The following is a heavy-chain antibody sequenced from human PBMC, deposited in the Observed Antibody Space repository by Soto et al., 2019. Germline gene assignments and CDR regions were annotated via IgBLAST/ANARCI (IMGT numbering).Heavy chain of an antibody. CDR2: ISSNGGST. Sequence: PGGSLRLSCSVSGFTFSSYAMHWVRQASGKGLEYVSAISSNGGSTYYADSVKGRFTISRDNSKNTLYLQMSSLRAEDTAVYYCVKEFAYSRNALDISRQGTMDTVSS. J-gene: IGHJ3*02. D-gene: IGHD6-13*01. CDR3: VKEFAYSRNALDI. CDR1: GFTFSSYA. V-gene: IGHV3-64D*08.